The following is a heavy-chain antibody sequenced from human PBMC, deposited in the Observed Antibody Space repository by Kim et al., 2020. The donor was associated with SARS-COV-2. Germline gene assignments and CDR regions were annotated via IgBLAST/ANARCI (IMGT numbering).Heavy chain of an antibody. Sequence: SETLSLTCTVSGGSISSYYWSWIRQPPGKGLEWIGYIYYSGSTNYNPSLKSRVTISVDTSKNQFSLKLSSVTAADTAVYYCARANRWLQFGYWGQGTLVTVSS. CDR1: GGSISSYY. CDR2: IYYSGST. J-gene: IGHJ4*02. CDR3: ARANRWLQFGY. V-gene: IGHV4-59*13. D-gene: IGHD5-12*01.